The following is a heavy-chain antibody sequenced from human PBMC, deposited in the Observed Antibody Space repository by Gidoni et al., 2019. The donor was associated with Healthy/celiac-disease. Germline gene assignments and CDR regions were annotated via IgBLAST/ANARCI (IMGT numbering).Heavy chain of an antibody. D-gene: IGHD3-16*01. CDR1: GFTFSSYG. CDR3: AKDTSMDV. CDR2: ISYDGSNK. V-gene: IGHV3-30*18. Sequence: QVQLVESGGGVVQPGRSLRLSCAASGFTFSSYGMHWVRQAPGKGLEGVAVISYDGSNKYYADSVKGRFTISRDNSKNTLYLQMNSLRAEDTAVYYCAKDTSMDVWGQGTTVTVSS. J-gene: IGHJ6*02.